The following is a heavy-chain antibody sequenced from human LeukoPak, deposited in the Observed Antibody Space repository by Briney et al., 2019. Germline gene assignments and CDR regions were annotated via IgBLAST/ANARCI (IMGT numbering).Heavy chain of an antibody. CDR1: GGSISSYY. CDR3: ARDHSGDAFDI. V-gene: IGHV4-59*01. D-gene: IGHD3-10*01. CDR2: IYYSGST. Sequence: SETLSLTCTVSGGSISSYYWSWIRQPPGKGLEWIGYIYYSGSTNYNPSLKSRVTISVDTSKNQFSLKLSSVTAADTAVYYCARDHSGDAFDIWDQGTMVTVSS. J-gene: IGHJ3*02.